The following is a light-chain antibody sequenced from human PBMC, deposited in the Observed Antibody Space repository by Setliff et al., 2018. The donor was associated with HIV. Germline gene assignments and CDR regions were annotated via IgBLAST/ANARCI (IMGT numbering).Light chain of an antibody. CDR1: SSNIGAGYD. J-gene: IGLJ3*02. CDR3: QSYDTSLTVWV. Sequence: QSVLTQPPSVSGAPGQMVTISCTGSSSNIGAGYDVHWYQHLPGTDPKLLIYGKNNRPSGVPDRFSGSKSGTSASLAITGLQPEDEADYYCQSYDTSLTVWVFGGGTRSPS. CDR2: GKN. V-gene: IGLV1-40*01.